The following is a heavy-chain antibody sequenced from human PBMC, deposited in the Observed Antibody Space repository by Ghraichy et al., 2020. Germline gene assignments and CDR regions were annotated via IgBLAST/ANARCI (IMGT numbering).Heavy chain of an antibody. CDR2: IYHSGTT. CDR1: NGSINSGSFS. CDR3: ARAPYDDDGFYDDGFDI. Sequence: SETLSLTCAVSNGSINSGSFSWSWIRQPPGKGLEWIGYIYHSGTTYYNPSLKSRVTISLDYSKNQFSLRLNSVTAADTAVYYCARAPYDDDGFYDDGFDIWGQGTMFTVSS. D-gene: IGHD3-22*01. V-gene: IGHV4-30-2*01. J-gene: IGHJ3*02.